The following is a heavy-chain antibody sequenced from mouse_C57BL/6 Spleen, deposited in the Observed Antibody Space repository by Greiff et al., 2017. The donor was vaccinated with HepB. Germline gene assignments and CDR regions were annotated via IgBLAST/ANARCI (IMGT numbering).Heavy chain of an antibody. CDR1: GFTFSNYW. CDR2: IRLKSDNYAT. Sequence: VQLKESGGGLVQPGGSMKLSCVASGFTFSNYWMNWVRQSPEKGLEWVAQIRLKSDNYATHYAESVKGRFTISRDDSKSSVYLQMNNLRAEDTGIYYCTGDGYYFAWFAYWGQGTLVTVSA. D-gene: IGHD2-3*01. CDR3: TGDGYYFAWFAY. V-gene: IGHV6-3*01. J-gene: IGHJ3*01.